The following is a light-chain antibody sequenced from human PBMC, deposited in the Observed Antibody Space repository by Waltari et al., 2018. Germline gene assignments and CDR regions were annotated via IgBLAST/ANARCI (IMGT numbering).Light chain of an antibody. J-gene: IGLJ2*01. V-gene: IGLV2-14*03. Sequence: QSALTQPASVSGSPGQSITISCTGTTSDVGTYNYVSWYQQRQGKAPKLSISDVTKGPSGVANRFAGSKSGNTASLTISGLQAEDEADYYCSSYTSSTTSVVFGGGTKVTVL. CDR1: TSDVGTYNY. CDR2: DVT. CDR3: SSYTSSTTSVV.